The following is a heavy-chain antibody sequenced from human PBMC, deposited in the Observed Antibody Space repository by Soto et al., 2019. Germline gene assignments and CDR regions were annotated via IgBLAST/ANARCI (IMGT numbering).Heavy chain of an antibody. Sequence: SETLSLTCTVSGGSVSSGSYYWSWIRQPPGKGLEWIGYIYYSGSTNYNPSLKSRVTISVDTSKNQFSLKLSSVTAADTVVYYCARVILQGYYYGMDVWGQGTRSPSP. D-gene: IGHD2-15*01. CDR1: GGSVSSGSYY. V-gene: IGHV4-61*01. J-gene: IGHJ6*02. CDR2: IYYSGST. CDR3: ARVILQGYYYGMDV.